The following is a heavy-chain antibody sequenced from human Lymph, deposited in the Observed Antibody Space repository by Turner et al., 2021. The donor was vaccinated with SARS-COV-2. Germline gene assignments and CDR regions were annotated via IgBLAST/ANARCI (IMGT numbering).Heavy chain of an antibody. CDR3: ARDVGAALDY. CDR2: ISYDGSNK. CDR1: GFTFSSYA. Sequence: QVQLVESGGGVVQPGRSLRLSCAASGFTFSSYATHWVRQAPGKGLEWVALISYDGSNKYYADSVKGRFTISRDNSKNTLYLQMNSLRAEDTAVYYCARDVGAALDYWGQGTLVTVSS. D-gene: IGHD6-25*01. V-gene: IGHV3-30-3*01. J-gene: IGHJ4*02.